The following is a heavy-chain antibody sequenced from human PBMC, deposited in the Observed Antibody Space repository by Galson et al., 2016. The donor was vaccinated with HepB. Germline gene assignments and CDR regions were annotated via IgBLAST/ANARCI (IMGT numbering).Heavy chain of an antibody. CDR2: ISYGGRDE. V-gene: IGHV3-30*04. Sequence: SVRLSCAASGFTFSSYTMHWVRQAPGKGLEWVAVISYGGRDEYYADSVKGRSTISRDNSKNTLYLQMDSLRAEETAVYYCARDDLESNYFYYHGMDVWGQGTTVTVSS. D-gene: IGHD1-1*01. J-gene: IGHJ6*02. CDR3: ARDDLESNYFYYHGMDV. CDR1: GFTFSSYT.